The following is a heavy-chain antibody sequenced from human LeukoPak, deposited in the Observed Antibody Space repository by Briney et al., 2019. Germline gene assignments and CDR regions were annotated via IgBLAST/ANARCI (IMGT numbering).Heavy chain of an antibody. V-gene: IGHV1-18*04. D-gene: IGHD5-12*01. Sequence: ASVKVSCKASGYTFTGYYMHWVRQAPGQGLEWMGWISAYNGNTNYAQKLQGRVTMTTDTSTSTAYMELRSLRSDDTAVYYCARGGYDSGWFDPWGQGTLVTVSS. J-gene: IGHJ5*02. CDR1: GYTFTGYY. CDR2: ISAYNGNT. CDR3: ARGGYDSGWFDP.